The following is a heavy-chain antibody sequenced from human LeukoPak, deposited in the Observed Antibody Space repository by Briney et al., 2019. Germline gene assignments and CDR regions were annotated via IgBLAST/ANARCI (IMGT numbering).Heavy chain of an antibody. D-gene: IGHD5-18*01. Sequence: PSETLSLTCAVYGGSFSGYYWSWIRQPPGKGLEWIGYIYHSGDTNYNPSLKSRVTISLDTSKSQFSLKLSSVTAADTAVYYCARTKDTAMVGWGQGTLVTVSS. V-gene: IGHV4-59*01. CDR2: IYHSGDT. CDR3: ARTKDTAMVG. CDR1: GGSFSGYY. J-gene: IGHJ4*02.